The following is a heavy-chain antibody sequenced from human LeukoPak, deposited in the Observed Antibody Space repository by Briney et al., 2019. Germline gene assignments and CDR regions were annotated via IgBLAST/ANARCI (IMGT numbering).Heavy chain of an antibody. D-gene: IGHD2-15*01. Sequence: GGPLRLSCAASGFTFSSYEMNWVRQAPGKGLEWVSYISSSGSTIYYADSVKGRFTISRDNAKNSLYLQMNSLRAEDTAVYYCAGRVKYYYGMDVWGQGTTVTVSS. V-gene: IGHV3-48*03. CDR3: AGRVKYYYGMDV. CDR2: ISSSGSTI. J-gene: IGHJ6*02. CDR1: GFTFSSYE.